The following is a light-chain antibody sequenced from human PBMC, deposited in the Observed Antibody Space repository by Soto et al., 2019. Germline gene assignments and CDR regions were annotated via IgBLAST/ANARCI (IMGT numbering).Light chain of an antibody. CDR3: QQYGRSPFT. V-gene: IGKV3-20*01. Sequence: EIVLTQSPGTLSLSPGERATLSCRASQSVSSSYLAWYQQKPGQAPRLLIYGASSRATGIPDRFSGSGSGTDFALTISRLEPEDCAVHYCQQYGRSPFTFGPGTKVDIK. J-gene: IGKJ3*01. CDR2: GAS. CDR1: QSVSSSY.